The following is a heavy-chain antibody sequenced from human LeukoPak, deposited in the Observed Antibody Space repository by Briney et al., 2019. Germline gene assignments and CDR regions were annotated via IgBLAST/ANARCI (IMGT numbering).Heavy chain of an antibody. CDR1: GYTFTSYG. CDR2: ISAYNGNT. V-gene: IGHV1-18*01. J-gene: IGHJ4*02. D-gene: IGHD3-22*01. Sequence: ASVKVSCKASGYTFTSYGISWVRQAPGQGLEWMGWISAYNGNTNYAQKLQGRVTMTIDTSTSTAYMELRSLRSDDTAVYYCARANPPYYYDSSGYLPSDNWGQGTLVTVSS. CDR3: ARANPPYYYDSSGYLPSDN.